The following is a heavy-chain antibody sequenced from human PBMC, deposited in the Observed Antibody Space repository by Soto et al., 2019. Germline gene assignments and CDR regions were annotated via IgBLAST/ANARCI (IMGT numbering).Heavy chain of an antibody. CDR2: MNPNSGNT. CDR3: ARGSYSSGWYPYYYYYGMDV. V-gene: IGHV1-8*01. Sequence: ASVKVSCKASGYTFTSYDINWVRQATGQGLEWMGWMNPNSGNTGYAQKFQGRVTVTRNTSISTAYMELSSLRSEDTAVYYCARGSYSSGWYPYYYYYGMDVWGQGTTVTVSS. D-gene: IGHD6-19*01. J-gene: IGHJ6*02. CDR1: GYTFTSYD.